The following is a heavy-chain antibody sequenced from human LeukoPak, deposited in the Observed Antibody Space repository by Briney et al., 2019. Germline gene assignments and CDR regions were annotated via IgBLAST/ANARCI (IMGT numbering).Heavy chain of an antibody. D-gene: IGHD3-10*01. Sequence: SETLSLTCAVSGGSISSGAYSWNWIRKPPGKGLEWIGYIFQSGSTYYNPSLNSRVTISIDTSKNQFSLRLSSVTAADTAVYYCARYYYGSGSSRNFDYWGQGTLVTVSS. CDR2: IFQSGST. CDR3: ARYYYGSGSSRNFDY. V-gene: IGHV4-30-2*01. J-gene: IGHJ4*02. CDR1: GGSISSGAYS.